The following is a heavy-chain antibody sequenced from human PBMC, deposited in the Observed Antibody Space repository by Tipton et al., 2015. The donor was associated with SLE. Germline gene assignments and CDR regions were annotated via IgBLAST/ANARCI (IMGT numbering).Heavy chain of an antibody. CDR2: INHSGST. D-gene: IGHD3-3*01. J-gene: IGHJ4*02. V-gene: IGHV4-34*01. CDR3: ARGESMGYDFWSGYNYFDY. Sequence: GLVKPSETLSLTCAVYGGSFSGYYWSWIRQPPGKGLEWIGEINHSGSTNYNPSLKSRVTISVDTSKNQFSLKLSSVTAADTAVYYCARGESMGYDFWSGYNYFDYWGQGTLVTVSS. CDR1: GGSFSGYY.